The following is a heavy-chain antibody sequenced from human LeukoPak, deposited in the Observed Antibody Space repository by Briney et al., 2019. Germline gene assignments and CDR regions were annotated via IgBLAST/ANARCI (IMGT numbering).Heavy chain of an antibody. CDR3: ARERGSGSPPSSFFDY. D-gene: IGHD1-26*01. CDR2: INPSGGST. J-gene: IGHJ4*02. V-gene: IGHV1-46*01. CDR1: GYTFTSYY. Sequence: ASVKVSCKASGYTFTSYYMHWVRQAPGQGLEWMGIINPSGGSTSYAQKFQGRVTMTRDTSTSTVYMELSSLRSEDTAVYYCARERGSGSPPSSFFDYWGQGTLVTVSS.